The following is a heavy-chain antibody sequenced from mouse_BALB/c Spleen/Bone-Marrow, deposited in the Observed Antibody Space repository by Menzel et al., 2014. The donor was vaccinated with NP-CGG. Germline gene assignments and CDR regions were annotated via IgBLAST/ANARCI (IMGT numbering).Heavy chain of an antibody. Sequence: EVQVVESGRDLVKPGGSLKLSCVASGFTFSSYGMSWVRQTPDKRLEWVATISSGGSSTYYPASVKGRFTISRDNAKSTLYLQMSSLNSEDTAMYYCTRRPLQANSYFDCWGQGTTLTVSS. D-gene: IGHD3-2*02. CDR1: GFTFSSYG. CDR2: ISSGGSST. V-gene: IGHV5-6*01. J-gene: IGHJ2*01. CDR3: TRRPLQANSYFDC.